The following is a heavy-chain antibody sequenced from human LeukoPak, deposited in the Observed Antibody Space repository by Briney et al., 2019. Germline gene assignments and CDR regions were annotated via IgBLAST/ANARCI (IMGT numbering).Heavy chain of an antibody. V-gene: IGHV4-61*02. J-gene: IGHJ4*02. Sequence: SQTLSLTCTVSGGSISSGSYYWSWIRQPAGKGLEWIGRIYTSGSTNYNPSLKSRVTISVDTSKNQFSLKLSSVAAADTAVYYCARGSRFLEWLFDYWGQGTLVTVSS. CDR3: ARGSRFLEWLFDY. D-gene: IGHD3-3*01. CDR2: IYTSGST. CDR1: GGSISSGSYY.